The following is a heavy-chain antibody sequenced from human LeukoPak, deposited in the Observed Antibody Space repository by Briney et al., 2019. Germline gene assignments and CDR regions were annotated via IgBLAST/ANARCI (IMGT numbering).Heavy chain of an antibody. Sequence: GGALRLSCAASGFTFSSYAMSWVRQAPGKGLEWVSAISGSGGSTYYADSVKGRFTISRDNSKNTLYLQMNSLRAEDTALYYCAKDAKRNYDFWDRFDYWGQGTLVTVSS. CDR2: ISGSGGST. V-gene: IGHV3-23*01. CDR3: AKDAKRNYDFWDRFDY. CDR1: GFTFSSYA. J-gene: IGHJ4*02. D-gene: IGHD3-3*01.